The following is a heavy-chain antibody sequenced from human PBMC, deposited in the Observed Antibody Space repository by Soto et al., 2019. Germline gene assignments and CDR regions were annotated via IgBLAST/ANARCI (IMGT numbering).Heavy chain of an antibody. CDR3: AREGSPGTNDC. Sequence: GGSLRLSCAASGFTFSNAWMNWVRQASGKGLEWVGLIKSKTDGGTTDYAAPVKGRFTISRDDSKNTLYLQMGRLRADDMALYYCAREGSPGTNDCWGQGTLVTVSS. CDR2: IKSKTDGGTT. D-gene: IGHD1-1*01. J-gene: IGHJ4*02. CDR1: GFTFSNAW. V-gene: IGHV3-15*07.